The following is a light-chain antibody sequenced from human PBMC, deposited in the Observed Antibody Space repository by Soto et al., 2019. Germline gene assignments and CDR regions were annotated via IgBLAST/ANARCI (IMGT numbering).Light chain of an antibody. CDR1: QSVATN. Sequence: EIVLTQSPAILSVSPGERVTLSCGASQSVATNLAWYQQKPGQAPRLLIYDASSRATGIPVRFSGSGSGTEFTLTISSLQSEDFGVYYCQQNKDWPGTFGQGTKVDIK. J-gene: IGKJ1*01. V-gene: IGKV3-15*01. CDR2: DAS. CDR3: QQNKDWPGT.